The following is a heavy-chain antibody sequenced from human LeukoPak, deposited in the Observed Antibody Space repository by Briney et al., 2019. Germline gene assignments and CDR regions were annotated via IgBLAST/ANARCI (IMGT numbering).Heavy chain of an antibody. CDR1: GFTVSSNY. CDR2: IYSGGST. Sequence: GGSLRLSCAASGFTVSSNYMSWVRQAPGKGLEWVSVIYSGGSTYYADSVKGRFNISSHNSKNKLYLQMNSLRAEDTAVYYCARGLEVGARDWGQGTLVTVSS. J-gene: IGHJ4*02. V-gene: IGHV3-53*04. D-gene: IGHD1-26*01. CDR3: ARGLEVGARD.